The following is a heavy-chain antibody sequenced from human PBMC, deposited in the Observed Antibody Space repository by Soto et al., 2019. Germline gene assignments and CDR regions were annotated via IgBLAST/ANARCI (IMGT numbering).Heavy chain of an antibody. CDR2: ISGSGGST. D-gene: IGHD3-16*02. CDR3: AKDNPNMITFGGVIGYFDY. J-gene: IGHJ4*02. CDR1: GFTFSSYA. V-gene: IGHV3-23*01. Sequence: GGSLRLSCAASGFTFSSYAMSWVRQAPGKGLEWVSAISGSGGSTYYADSVKGRFTISRDNSKNTLYLQMNSLRAEDTAVYYCAKDNPNMITFGGVIGYFDYSGQGTLVTVSS.